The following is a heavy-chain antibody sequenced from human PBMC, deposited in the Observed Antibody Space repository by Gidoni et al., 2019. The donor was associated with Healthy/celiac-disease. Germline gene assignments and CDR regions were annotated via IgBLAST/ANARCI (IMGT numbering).Heavy chain of an antibody. CDR2: INHSGSI. J-gene: IGHJ5*02. Sequence: QVQLQQWGAGLLKPSETLSLTCAVYGGSFSGYYWSWIRQPPGKGLEWIGEINHSGSINYNPSLKSRVTISVDTSKNQFSLKLSSVTAADTAVYYCARRGNWYYDFWSGYLNWFDPWGQGTLVTVSS. CDR3: ARRGNWYYDFWSGYLNWFDP. CDR1: GGSFSGYY. V-gene: IGHV4-34*01. D-gene: IGHD3-3*01.